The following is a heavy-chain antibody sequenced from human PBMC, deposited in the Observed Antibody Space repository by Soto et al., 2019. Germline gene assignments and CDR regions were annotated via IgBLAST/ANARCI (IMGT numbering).Heavy chain of an antibody. CDR3: AVKDIVVVVASTLDY. CDR2: IIPILGIA. J-gene: IGHJ4*02. V-gene: IGHV1-69*02. Sequence: QVQLVQSGAEVKKPGSSVKVSCKASGGTFSSYTISWVRQAPGQGLEWMGRIIPILGIANYAQKFQGRVTITADKSTSTAYMELSSLRSEDTAVYYCAVKDIVVVVASTLDYWSQGTLVTVSS. CDR1: GGTFSSYT. D-gene: IGHD2-15*01.